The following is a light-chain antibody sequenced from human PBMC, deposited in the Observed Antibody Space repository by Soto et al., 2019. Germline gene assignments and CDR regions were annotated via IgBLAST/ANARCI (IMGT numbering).Light chain of an antibody. V-gene: IGLV3-21*04. CDR3: QVWDSSSDHPE. CDR2: YDS. CDR1: NIGSKS. Sequence: SYELTQPPSVSVAPGKTARITCGGNNIGSKSVHWYQQKPGLAPVLVIYYDSDRPSGIPERFSGSNSGNTATLTISRVEAGDEADYYCQVWDSSSDHPEFGGGTKLTVL. J-gene: IGLJ2*01.